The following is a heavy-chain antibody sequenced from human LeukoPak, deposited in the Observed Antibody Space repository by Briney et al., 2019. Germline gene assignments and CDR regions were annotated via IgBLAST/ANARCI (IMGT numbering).Heavy chain of an antibody. V-gene: IGHV3-53*01. Sequence: RGSLRLSCAASGFTFSSYWMSRVRQAPGKGLEWVSVIYSGGSTYYADSVKGRFTISRDNSKNTLYLQMNSLRAEDTAVYYCARVLGRAFDIWGQGTMVTVSS. CDR3: ARVLGRAFDI. CDR1: GFTFSSYW. J-gene: IGHJ3*02. CDR2: IYSGGST. D-gene: IGHD2-15*01.